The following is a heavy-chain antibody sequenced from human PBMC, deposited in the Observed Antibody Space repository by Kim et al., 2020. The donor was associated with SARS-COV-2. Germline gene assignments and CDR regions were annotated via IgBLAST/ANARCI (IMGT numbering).Heavy chain of an antibody. Sequence: SVRGRFTSSRDDSKNTAYLQMNSLKTEDTAVYYCTRGSMVRGVIGYYMDVWGKGTTVTVSS. J-gene: IGHJ6*03. V-gene: IGHV3-73*01. D-gene: IGHD3-10*01. CDR3: TRGSMVRGVIGYYMDV.